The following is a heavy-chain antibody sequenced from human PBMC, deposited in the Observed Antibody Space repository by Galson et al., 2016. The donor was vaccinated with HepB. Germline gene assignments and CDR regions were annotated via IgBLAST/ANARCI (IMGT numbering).Heavy chain of an antibody. V-gene: IGHV3-21*01. CDR1: GFTFSSHA. J-gene: IGHJ3*02. D-gene: IGHD6-13*01. CDR2: ISSSSSYI. CDR3: ARTPGYSGTWYDAFDI. Sequence: SLRLSCAASGFTFSSHAMNWVRQAPGKGLEWVSYISSSSSYIYYADAVKGRFIISRDNAKKSLYLQMNSLRAEDTAIYFCARTPGYSGTWYDAFDIWGPGTIVTVSS.